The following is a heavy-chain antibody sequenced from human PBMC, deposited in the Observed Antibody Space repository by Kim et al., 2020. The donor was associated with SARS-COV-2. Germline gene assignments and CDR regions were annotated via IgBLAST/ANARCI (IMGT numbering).Heavy chain of an antibody. V-gene: IGHV3-23*01. CDR1: GFTFSNYA. J-gene: IGHJ6*02. CDR3: ATAVSQTYYYGMDV. CDR2: ITADPGST. Sequence: GGCLRLSCAASGFTFSNYAMNWVRQAPGKGLEWVSAITADPGSTYYVDSVKGRFTISRDNSKNTLSLQMSSLRAEDTAVYYCATAVSQTYYYGMDVWGQGTTVTVSS. D-gene: IGHD2-8*01.